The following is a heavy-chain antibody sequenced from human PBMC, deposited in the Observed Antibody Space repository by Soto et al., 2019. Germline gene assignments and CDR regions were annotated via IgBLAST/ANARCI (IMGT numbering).Heavy chain of an antibody. D-gene: IGHD5-18*01. CDR3: ARESMATSPFDY. CDR2: INPGGGST. J-gene: IGHJ4*02. V-gene: IGHV1-46*01. CDR1: GYTFTSYY. Sequence: ASVKVSCKASGYTFTSYYMHWVRQAPGQGLEWMGIINPGGGSTTYAQRFQGRVTMTRDTSTSTVCMELRSLRSEDTAVYYCARESMATSPFDYWGQGTLVTVSS.